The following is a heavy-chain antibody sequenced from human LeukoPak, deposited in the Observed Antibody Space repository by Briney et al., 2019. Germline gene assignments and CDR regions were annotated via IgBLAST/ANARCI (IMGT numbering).Heavy chain of an antibody. Sequence: GGSLRLSCAASGFTFSSYAMHWVRQAPGKGLEWVAVISYDGSNKYYADSVKGRFTISRDNSKNTLYLQMNSLRAEDTAVYYCAKDYDFWSGRDYWGQGTLVTVPS. D-gene: IGHD3-3*01. V-gene: IGHV3-30*04. CDR3: AKDYDFWSGRDY. J-gene: IGHJ4*02. CDR1: GFTFSSYA. CDR2: ISYDGSNK.